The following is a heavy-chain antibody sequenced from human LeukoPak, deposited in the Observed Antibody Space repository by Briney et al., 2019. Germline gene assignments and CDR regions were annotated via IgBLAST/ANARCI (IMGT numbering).Heavy chain of an antibody. CDR2: IIPVLGIP. J-gene: IGHJ6*02. D-gene: IGHD2-2*02. CDR3: ASMSDCSSTSCYSYYGMDV. Sequence: GASVKVSCKASGGTLSTYSIAWVRQAPGQGLEWVGRIIPVLGIPNYGKTFQGRVTITADKSTSTAYMELSSLRSEDTAVYYCASMSDCSSTSCYSYYGMDVWGQGTTVTVSS. CDR1: GGTLSTYS. V-gene: IGHV1-69*02.